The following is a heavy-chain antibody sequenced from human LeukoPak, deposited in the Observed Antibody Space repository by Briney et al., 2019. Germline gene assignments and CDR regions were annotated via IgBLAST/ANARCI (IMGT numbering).Heavy chain of an antibody. Sequence: GGSLRLSCAASGXTFSNYGMHWVRQAPGKGLEWVAVIWYDGSRSYYADSVKGRFTISRDTSKNTLSLQMNRLRAEDTAVYYCAKVLYSRWNEDYWGQGTLVTVSS. D-gene: IGHD5-18*01. CDR1: GXTFSNYG. J-gene: IGHJ4*02. CDR3: AKVLYSRWNEDY. V-gene: IGHV3-33*06. CDR2: IWYDGSRS.